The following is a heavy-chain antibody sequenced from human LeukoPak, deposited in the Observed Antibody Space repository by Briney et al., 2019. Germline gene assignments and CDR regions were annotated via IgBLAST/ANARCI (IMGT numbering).Heavy chain of an antibody. D-gene: IGHD1-26*01. V-gene: IGHV3-49*04. Sequence: GGSLRLSCTASGFTFGDYAMSWVRQAPGKGLERVGFIRSKAYGGTTEYAASVKGRFTISRDDSKSISYLQMNSLKTEDTAVYYCTRGYHSGSYYHYYYYMDVWGKGTTVTISS. CDR1: GFTFGDYA. CDR2: IRSKAYGGTT. CDR3: TRGYHSGSYYHYYYYMDV. J-gene: IGHJ6*03.